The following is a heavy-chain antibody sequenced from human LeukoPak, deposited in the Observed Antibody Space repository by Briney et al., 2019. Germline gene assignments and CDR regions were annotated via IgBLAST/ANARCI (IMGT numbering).Heavy chain of an antibody. Sequence: PSETLSLTCTVSGGSISSSSYYWGWIRQPPGKGLEWIGYIYYSGSTNYNPSLKSRVTISVDTSKNQFSLKLSSVTAADTAVYYCARDLTPGYYGSGKTDDAFDIWGQGTMVTVSS. V-gene: IGHV4-61*01. CDR1: GGSISSSSYY. CDR2: IYYSGST. CDR3: ARDLTPGYYGSGKTDDAFDI. D-gene: IGHD3-10*01. J-gene: IGHJ3*02.